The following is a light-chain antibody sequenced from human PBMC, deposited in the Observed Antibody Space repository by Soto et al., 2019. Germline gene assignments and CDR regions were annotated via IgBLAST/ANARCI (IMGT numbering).Light chain of an antibody. J-gene: IGKJ1*01. Sequence: SLSTSVGDRVTITCRASQSISTFLNWYQQKPGKAPKLLISTASSLQSGVPSRFSGSGSGTDFSLTISSLQPEDFSTYYCQQSYSNPLTFGQGTKVDIK. V-gene: IGKV1-39*01. CDR2: TAS. CDR1: QSISTF. CDR3: QQSYSNPLT.